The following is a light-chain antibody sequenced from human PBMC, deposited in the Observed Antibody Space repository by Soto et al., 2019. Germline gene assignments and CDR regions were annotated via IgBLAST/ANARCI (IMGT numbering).Light chain of an antibody. CDR3: EHYGSPPLT. J-gene: IGKJ4*01. V-gene: IGKV3-20*01. CDR1: QSVGNNY. CDR2: DAS. Sequence: EIVLTQSPGTLSLSPGERATLSCRASQSVGNNYLAWYQQKPGQAPRFLIYDASSRATGIPDRFSGSGSGTDFTLTISRLEPEDFAVYYCEHYGSPPLTFGGGTKVEIK.